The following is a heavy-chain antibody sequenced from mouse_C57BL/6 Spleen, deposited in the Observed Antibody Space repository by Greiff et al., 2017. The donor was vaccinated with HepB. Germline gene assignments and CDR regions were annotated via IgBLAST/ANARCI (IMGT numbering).Heavy chain of an antibody. CDR3: ASSGDGYPDYAMDY. V-gene: IGHV1-7*01. D-gene: IGHD2-3*01. CDR1: GYTFTSYW. Sequence: VQLQQSGAELAKPGASVKLSCKASGYTFTSYWMHWVKQRPGQGLEWIGYINPSSGYTKYNQKFKDKATLTADQSSSTAYMQLSSLTYEDAAVYYCASSGDGYPDYAMDYWGQGTSVTVSS. J-gene: IGHJ4*01. CDR2: INPSSGYT.